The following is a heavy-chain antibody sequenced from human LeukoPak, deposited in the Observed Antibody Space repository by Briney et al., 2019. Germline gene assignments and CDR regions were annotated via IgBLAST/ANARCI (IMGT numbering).Heavy chain of an antibody. Sequence: SETLSLTCTVSGGSISSGDYYWSWIRQPPGKGLEWIGYIYYSVSTYYNPSLKSRVTISVDTSKNQFSLKLSSVTAADTAVYYCATSRSYYYDSSGYPLDYWGQGTLVTVSS. CDR2: IYYSVST. D-gene: IGHD3-22*01. CDR3: ATSRSYYYDSSGYPLDY. J-gene: IGHJ4*02. V-gene: IGHV4-30-4*01. CDR1: GGSISSGDYY.